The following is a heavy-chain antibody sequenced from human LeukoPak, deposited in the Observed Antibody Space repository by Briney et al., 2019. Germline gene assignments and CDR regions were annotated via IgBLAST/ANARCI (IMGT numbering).Heavy chain of an antibody. CDR2: ISSSGVTA. CDR1: GFKFDSYT. V-gene: IGHV3-43*01. D-gene: IGHD4-23*01. Sequence: PGGSLRLSCAGSGFKFDSYTMHWVRQAPGKGLEWVSLISSSGVTAYSADSVKDRFIISRDNSKNSLYLQINSLRTEDTALHYCAKKGYSGDSGGAYFDSWGQGTLVTVSS. J-gene: IGHJ4*02. CDR3: AKKGYSGDSGGAYFDS.